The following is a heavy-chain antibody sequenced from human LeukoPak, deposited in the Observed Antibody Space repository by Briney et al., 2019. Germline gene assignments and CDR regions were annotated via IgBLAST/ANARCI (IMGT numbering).Heavy chain of an antibody. CDR3: AREYSYGYYFDY. Sequence: GGSLRLSCAASGFTFSSYGMHWVRQAPGKGLEWVAVIWYDGSNKYYADPVKGRFTISRDNSKNTLYLQMNSLRAEDTAVYYCAREYSYGYYFDYWGQGTLVTVSS. D-gene: IGHD5-18*01. J-gene: IGHJ4*02. V-gene: IGHV3-33*01. CDR2: IWYDGSNK. CDR1: GFTFSSYG.